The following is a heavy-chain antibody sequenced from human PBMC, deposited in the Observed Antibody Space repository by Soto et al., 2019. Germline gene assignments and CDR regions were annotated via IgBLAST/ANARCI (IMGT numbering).Heavy chain of an antibody. CDR3: ARGRGYDFWSDHYGNDF. J-gene: IGHJ4*02. Sequence: ASVKVSCKASGYTFTSYYMHWVRQAPGKGLEWMGGFDPEDGETIYAQKFQGRVTMTEDTSTDTAYMELSSLRSEDTAVYFCARGRGYDFWSDHYGNDFWGQGTLVTVSS. CDR1: GYTFTSYY. V-gene: IGHV1-24*01. D-gene: IGHD3-3*01. CDR2: FDPEDGET.